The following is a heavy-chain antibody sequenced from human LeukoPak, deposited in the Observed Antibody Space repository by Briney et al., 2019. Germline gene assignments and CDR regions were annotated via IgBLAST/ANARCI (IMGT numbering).Heavy chain of an antibody. Sequence: ASVKVSCKASGYTFTSYGISWVRQAPGQGLEWMGWINPNSGGTNYAQKFQGWVTMTRDTSISTAYMELSRLRSDDTAVYYCARGECGGDCYPANDYWGQGTLVTVSS. V-gene: IGHV1-2*04. D-gene: IGHD2-21*02. CDR1: GYTFTSYG. CDR3: ARGECGGDCYPANDY. J-gene: IGHJ4*02. CDR2: INPNSGGT.